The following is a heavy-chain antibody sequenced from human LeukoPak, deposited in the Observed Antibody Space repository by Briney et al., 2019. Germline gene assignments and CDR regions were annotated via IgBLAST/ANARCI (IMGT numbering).Heavy chain of an antibody. D-gene: IGHD2-21*01. Sequence: WGSLRLSCAASGFTFSTYGMHWVRQAPGKGLEWVAVISYDGSNEYYADSVKGRFTISRDNSKNTLYLQMSSLRAEDTAVYYCAKEFNRGLPDYWGQGTLVTVPS. CDR2: ISYDGSNE. CDR3: AKEFNRGLPDY. CDR1: GFTFSTYG. V-gene: IGHV3-30*18. J-gene: IGHJ4*02.